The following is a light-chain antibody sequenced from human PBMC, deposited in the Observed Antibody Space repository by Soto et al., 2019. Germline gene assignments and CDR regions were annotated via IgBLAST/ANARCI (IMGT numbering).Light chain of an antibody. J-gene: IGKJ1*01. CDR2: DAS. Sequence: DIQMTQSPSTLSASVGDRVTITCRASQSISSWLAWYQQKPGKAPKLLIYDASSLESGVPSRFCGSGSGTEFTLTISSLQPDEFAAYYCQQYNSYPWTFGQGTKVEIK. V-gene: IGKV1-5*01. CDR3: QQYNSYPWT. CDR1: QSISSW.